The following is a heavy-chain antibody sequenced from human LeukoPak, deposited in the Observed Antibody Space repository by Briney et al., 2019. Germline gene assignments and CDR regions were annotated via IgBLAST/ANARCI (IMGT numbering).Heavy chain of an antibody. Sequence: GGSLRLSCAASGFTFSSYSMNWVRQAPGKGLERVSSISSSSSSYIYYADSVKGRFTISRDNAKNSLYLQMNSLRAEDTAVYYCAREGYYYDSSGYYYPFDYWGQGTLVTVSS. CDR2: ISSSSSSYI. J-gene: IGHJ4*02. D-gene: IGHD3-22*01. CDR3: AREGYYYDSSGYYYPFDY. CDR1: GFTFSSYS. V-gene: IGHV3-21*01.